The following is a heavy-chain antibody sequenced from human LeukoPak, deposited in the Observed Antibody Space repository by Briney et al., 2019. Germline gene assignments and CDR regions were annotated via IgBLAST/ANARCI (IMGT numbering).Heavy chain of an antibody. D-gene: IGHD2-21*02. Sequence: PGGSLRLSCAASGFSVSSNYMSWVRQAPGKGLEWVSVIYSGGSTYYADSVKGRSTISRDNSKNTLYLQMKSLRAEDTAVYYCARTDETAPAEDFQHWGQGTLVTVSS. CDR2: IYSGGST. CDR1: GFSVSSNY. J-gene: IGHJ1*01. V-gene: IGHV3-53*01. CDR3: ARTDETAPAEDFQH.